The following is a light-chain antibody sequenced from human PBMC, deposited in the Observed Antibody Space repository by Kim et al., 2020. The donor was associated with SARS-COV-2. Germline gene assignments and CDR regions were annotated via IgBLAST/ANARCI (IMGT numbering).Light chain of an antibody. Sequence: EIVLWQSPGTLSLSPGDRATLSCRASQGVSNYLAWYQQKPGQAPRPLIYEASKRAAGIPARFSGSGSGTDFTLTISRLEPGDSAVYFCQQRGSFGQGTRLEIK. V-gene: IGKV3-11*01. J-gene: IGKJ5*01. CDR3: QQRGS. CDR1: QGVSNY. CDR2: EAS.